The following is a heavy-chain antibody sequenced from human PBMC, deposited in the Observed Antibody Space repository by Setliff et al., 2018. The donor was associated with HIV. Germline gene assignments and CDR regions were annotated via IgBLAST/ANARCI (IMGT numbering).Heavy chain of an antibody. V-gene: IGHV5-51*01. CDR1: GYRFTSYW. J-gene: IGHJ1*01. D-gene: IGHD4-17*01. CDR3: ATWTRAETSENFQH. Sequence: GESLKISCKASGYRFTSYWIAWVRQMPGKGLEWMGIIYPGDSDTRYSPSFQGQVTISADKSITTAYVQWSSLKASDTAMYYCATWTRAETSENFQHWGQGTLVTVSS. CDR2: IYPGDSDT.